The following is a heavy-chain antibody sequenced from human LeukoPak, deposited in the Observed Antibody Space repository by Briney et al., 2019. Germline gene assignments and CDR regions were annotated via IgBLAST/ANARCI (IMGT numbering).Heavy chain of an antibody. CDR3: TREGSGWYTDY. D-gene: IGHD6-19*01. V-gene: IGHV3-73*01. J-gene: IGHJ4*02. CDR1: GFTFSGSA. Sequence: GGSLRLSCAASGFTFSGSAIHWVRQSSGKGLGWVGHIDKKDNFYATTSAASVTGRFTISRDDSKNTAYLQMNSLKTEDTAVYYCTREGSGWYTDYWGQGTLVTVSS. CDR2: IDKKDNFYAT.